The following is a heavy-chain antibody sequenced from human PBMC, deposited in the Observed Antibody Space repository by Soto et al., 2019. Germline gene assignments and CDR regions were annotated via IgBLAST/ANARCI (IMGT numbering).Heavy chain of an antibody. D-gene: IGHD4-4*01. J-gene: IGHJ6*02. Sequence: PSETLSLTCTVSGGSISSYYWSWIRQPPGKGLEWIGYIYYSGSTNYNPSLKSRATISVGTSKNQFSLKLSSVTAADTAVYYCAKGNDYYYYSGMDVWGQGTTLTVSS. CDR3: AKGNDYYYYSGMDV. V-gene: IGHV4-59*01. CDR2: IYYSGST. CDR1: GGSISSYY.